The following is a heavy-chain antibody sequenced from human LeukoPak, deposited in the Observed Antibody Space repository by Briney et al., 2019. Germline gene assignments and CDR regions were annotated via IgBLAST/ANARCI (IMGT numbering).Heavy chain of an antibody. J-gene: IGHJ3*02. Sequence: GGSLRLSCAASGFTFSSYGMHWVRQAPGKGLEWVAVIWYDGSNKYYADSVKGRFTISRDNSKNTLYLQMNSLRAEDTAVYYCAKVISQDTATPPAFDIWGPGTMVTVSS. V-gene: IGHV3-33*06. CDR3: AKVISQDTATPPAFDI. CDR2: IWYDGSNK. D-gene: IGHD5-18*01. CDR1: GFTFSSYG.